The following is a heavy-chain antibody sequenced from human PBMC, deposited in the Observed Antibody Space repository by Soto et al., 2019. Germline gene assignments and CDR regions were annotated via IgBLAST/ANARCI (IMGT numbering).Heavy chain of an antibody. CDR1: GFTFSSYT. V-gene: IGHV3-48*02. D-gene: IGHD6-13*01. CDR2: ITSSSNTI. Sequence: GGSLRLSCAASGFTFSSYTMNWVRQAPGKGLEWVSYITSSSNTIYYADSVKGRFTISRDNAKNSLYLQMNSLRDEDTAVYYCARTLAAAAYYYYYGMDVWGQGTTVTVSS. J-gene: IGHJ6*02. CDR3: ARTLAAAAYYYYYGMDV.